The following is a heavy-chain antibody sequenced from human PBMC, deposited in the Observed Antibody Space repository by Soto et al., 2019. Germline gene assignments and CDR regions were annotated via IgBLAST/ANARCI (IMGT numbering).Heavy chain of an antibody. V-gene: IGHV3-30-3*01. J-gene: IGHJ4*02. D-gene: IGHD6-6*01. CDR3: ARDTSSSADYYFVY. CDR1: GFPFSNCA. CDR2: ISSDGNDK. Sequence: QVQLVESGGGVVQPGRSLRLSCAASGFPFSNCAMHWVRQAPGKGLDWVAVISSDGNDKHYADSVKGRFTISRDNSKNTLYLLMSSLTIEDTAVYYCARDTSSSADYYFVYWGQGTLVTVSS.